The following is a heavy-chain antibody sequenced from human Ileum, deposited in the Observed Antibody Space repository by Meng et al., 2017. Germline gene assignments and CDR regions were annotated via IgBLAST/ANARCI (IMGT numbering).Heavy chain of an antibody. CDR3: ARSERSVYWYFDL. CDR1: GGSFSAYY. J-gene: IGHJ2*01. D-gene: IGHD1-26*01. Sequence: QVRRQQWGAGLLRPSETLSLTCGVYGGSFSAYYWTWIRQPPGKGLEWIGEINHSATTYYSPSLMGRVSVSVDTSKNQFSLKLTSVTAADTAVYYCARSERSVYWYFDLWGRGTLVTVSS. V-gene: IGHV4-34*01. CDR2: INHSATT.